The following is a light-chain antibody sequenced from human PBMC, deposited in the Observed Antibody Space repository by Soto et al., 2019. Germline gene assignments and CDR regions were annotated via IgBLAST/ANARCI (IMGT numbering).Light chain of an antibody. CDR3: SSYVGSNKRV. CDR2: EIN. Sequence: QSALTQPPSASGSPGQSVTISCTGTSSDIGGYDYVSWYQQHPGKAPKVMIYEINKRPSGVPDRFSGSKSGNTASLTVSGLQAEDDADYYCSSYVGSNKRVVGGGTKLSVL. J-gene: IGLJ2*01. V-gene: IGLV2-8*01. CDR1: SSDIGGYDY.